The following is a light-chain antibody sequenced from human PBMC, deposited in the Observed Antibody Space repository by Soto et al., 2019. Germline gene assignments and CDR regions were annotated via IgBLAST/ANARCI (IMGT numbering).Light chain of an antibody. CDR2: KAS. V-gene: IGKV1-5*03. Sequence: DIQMTQSPSTLSASVGDRVTITCRASESIDSWLAWHQQKPGRAPKLLISKASSLESGVPSRFSGSGFGTEFTLTISSLQPDDFATYYCQQYKGYRAFGQGTKVDI. CDR3: QQYKGYRA. CDR1: ESIDSW. J-gene: IGKJ1*01.